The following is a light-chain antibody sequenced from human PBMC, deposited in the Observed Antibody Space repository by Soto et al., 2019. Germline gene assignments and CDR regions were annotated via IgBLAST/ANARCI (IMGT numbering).Light chain of an antibody. Sequence: QSVLTQPASVSGPPGQSITISCTGTSSDVGSYNYVSWYQQHPGKAPKLMIYGVSNRPSGVSNRFSDSKSANTASLTISGLQAEDEADYYCSSYTSSSTILFGGGTKVTVL. V-gene: IGLV2-14*01. J-gene: IGLJ2*01. CDR3: SSYTSSSTIL. CDR1: SSDVGSYNY. CDR2: GVS.